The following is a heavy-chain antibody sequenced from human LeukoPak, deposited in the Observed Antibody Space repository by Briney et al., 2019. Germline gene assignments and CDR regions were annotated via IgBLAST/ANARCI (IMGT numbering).Heavy chain of an antibody. CDR2: ICGSGGST. CDR3: AKGGSYYNWYFDY. V-gene: IGHV3-23*01. J-gene: IGHJ4*02. Sequence: GGSLRLSCAASGFSFPSAWMNWVRQAPGKGLEWVSAICGSGGSTYYADSVKGRFTISRDNSKNTLYLQMNSLRAEDTAVYYCAKGGSYYNWYFDYWGQGTLVTVSS. CDR1: GFSFPSAW. D-gene: IGHD1-26*01.